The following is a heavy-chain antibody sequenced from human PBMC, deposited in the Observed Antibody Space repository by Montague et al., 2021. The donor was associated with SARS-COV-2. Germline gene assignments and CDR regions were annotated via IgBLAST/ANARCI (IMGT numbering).Heavy chain of an antibody. CDR2: ISYEGKRK. CDR1: EFSFNTYA. CDR3: ARALYDFWTGSHYLDDYYYGMDV. V-gene: IGHV3-30*03. Sequence: SLRLSCAASEFSFNTYAIHWVRQAPGKGLEWVAVISYEGKRKYYADSVKDRFTISRDNSKNTLYLQMNSLKSEDTAVYYCARALYDFWTGSHYLDDYYYGMDVWGQGTPVTVSS. D-gene: IGHD3/OR15-3a*01. J-gene: IGHJ6*02.